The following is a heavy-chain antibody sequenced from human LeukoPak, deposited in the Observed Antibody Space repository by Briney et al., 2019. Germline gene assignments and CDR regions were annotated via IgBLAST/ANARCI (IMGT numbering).Heavy chain of an antibody. CDR1: GGTFSSYA. CDR2: IIPIFSTT. D-gene: IGHD3-10*01. J-gene: IGHJ6*02. Sequence: SVKVSCKASGGTFSSYAISWVRQAAGQGLEWMGGIIPIFSTTNYAQKFQGRVTITADESTSTAYMELSSLRSEDTAVYYCARDGRYYYGSGSQSGYYYGMDVWGQGTTVTVSS. V-gene: IGHV1-69*13. CDR3: ARDGRYYYGSGSQSGYYYGMDV.